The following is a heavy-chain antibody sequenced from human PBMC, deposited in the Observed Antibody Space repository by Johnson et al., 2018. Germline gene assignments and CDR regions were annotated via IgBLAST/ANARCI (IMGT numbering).Heavy chain of an antibody. J-gene: IGHJ6*02. CDR3: ARGSSGYYGMDV. CDR1: GFTFSSYS. CDR2: ISSSSTYK. Sequence: EVQLVETGGGLVKXGGSXRLXCVASGFTFSSYSMNWVRQAPGKGLEWVSSISSSSTYKWYAASVKGPFTLSRDNAKNSLYLQMNSLRAEDTAVYYCARGSSGYYGMDVWGQGTTVTVSS. V-gene: IGHV3-21*01. D-gene: IGHD3-10*01.